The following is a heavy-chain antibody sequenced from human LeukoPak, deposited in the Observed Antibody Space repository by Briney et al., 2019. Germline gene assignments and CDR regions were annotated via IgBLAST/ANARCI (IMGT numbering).Heavy chain of an antibody. J-gene: IGHJ4*02. CDR2: IYHSGST. CDR3: ARAMGLGATPFDY. V-gene: IGHV4-30-2*01. CDR1: GGSISSGGYS. D-gene: IGHD6-19*01. Sequence: SQTLSLTCAVSGGSISSGGYSWSWIRQPPGEGLEWIGYIYHSGSTYYNPSLKSRVTISVDRSKNQFSLKLSSVTVADTAVYYCARAMGLGATPFDYWGQGTLVTVSS.